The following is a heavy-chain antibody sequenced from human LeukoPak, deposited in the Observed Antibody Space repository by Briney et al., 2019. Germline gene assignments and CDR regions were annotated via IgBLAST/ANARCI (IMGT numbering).Heavy chain of an antibody. Sequence: SETLSLTCTVSGGSISGSSYYWGWIRQPPGKGLEWIGNIYYSGSTYYNPSLKSRVTISVDTSKNQFSLKLTSVSAADTAVYYCARGHNGGYGSFDYWGQGTLVTVSS. CDR3: ARGHNGGYGSFDY. J-gene: IGHJ4*02. V-gene: IGHV4-39*01. CDR2: IYYSGST. CDR1: GGSISGSSYY. D-gene: IGHD5-12*01.